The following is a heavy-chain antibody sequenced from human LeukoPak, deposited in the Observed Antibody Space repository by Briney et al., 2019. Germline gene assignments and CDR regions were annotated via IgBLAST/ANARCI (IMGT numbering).Heavy chain of an antibody. CDR1: GYTFTGYY. CDR2: INPNSGGT. V-gene: IGHV1-2*06. D-gene: IGHD3-10*01. Sequence: ASVKASCKASGYTFTGYYMHWVRQAPGQGLEWMGRINPNSGGTNYAQKFQGRVTMTRDTSISTAYMELSRLRSDDTAVYYCARDFPQRYYYGSGSLSDYWGQGTLVTVSS. CDR3: ARDFPQRYYYGSGSLSDY. J-gene: IGHJ4*02.